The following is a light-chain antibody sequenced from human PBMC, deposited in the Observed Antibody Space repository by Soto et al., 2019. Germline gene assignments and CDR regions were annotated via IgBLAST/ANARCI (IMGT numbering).Light chain of an antibody. CDR2: RNN. J-gene: IGLJ1*01. V-gene: IGLV1-47*01. CDR1: SSNIGSNY. CDR3: AAWADSLSGL. Sequence: QSVLTQPHSASGTPGQRVTISCSGSSSNIGSNYVYWYQQLPGTAPNLLIYRNNQRPSGVPDRFSGSKSGTSASLAISGLRSEDEADYYCAAWADSLSGLFGTGTKLTVL.